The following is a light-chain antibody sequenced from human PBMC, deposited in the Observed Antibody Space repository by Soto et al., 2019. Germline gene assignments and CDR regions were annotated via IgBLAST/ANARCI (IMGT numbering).Light chain of an antibody. CDR1: LTISSY. J-gene: IGKJ5*01. CDR3: QQSYNIPRT. Sequence: DIQITQSPSSLSAFVVDRVTITLLASLTISSYLNWYQQKSGKAPKLLISAASSLESGVPPRFSGSGSGTDFTLTISSLQPEDFATYYCQQSYNIPRTFGQGTRLEI. V-gene: IGKV1-39*01. CDR2: AAS.